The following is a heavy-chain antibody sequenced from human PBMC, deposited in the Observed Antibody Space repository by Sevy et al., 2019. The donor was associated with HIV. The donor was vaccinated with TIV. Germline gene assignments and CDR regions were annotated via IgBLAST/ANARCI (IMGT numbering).Heavy chain of an antibody. J-gene: IGHJ6*02. V-gene: IGHV4-31*03. CDR2: IYYNGKT. D-gene: IGHD6-19*01. CDR1: GGSISSDNYY. Sequence: SETLSLTCTVSGGSISSDNYYWTWIRQRPGKGLEWIGYIYYNGKTKYNPSLKSRLTISIDRSKNQFSLRLSSVTAADTAVYYCARDHGYSNGWFPYYYYYGMDVWGQGTTVTVSS. CDR3: ARDHGYSNGWFPYYYYYGMDV.